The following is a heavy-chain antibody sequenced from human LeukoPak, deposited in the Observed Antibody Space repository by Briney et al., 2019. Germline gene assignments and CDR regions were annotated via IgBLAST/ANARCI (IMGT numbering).Heavy chain of an antibody. V-gene: IGHV3-15*01. CDR2: IRSKIDGGAT. CDR3: YTSITDY. D-gene: IGHD2-21*01. CDR1: GFTFSSYA. J-gene: IGHJ4*02. Sequence: KSGGSLRLSCADSGFTFSSYAMSWVRQAPGKGLEWVGRIRSKIDGGATDHAAPVKGRFTISRDDSKNTLYLQINSLKIEDTAMYYCYTSITDYWGQGTLVTVSS.